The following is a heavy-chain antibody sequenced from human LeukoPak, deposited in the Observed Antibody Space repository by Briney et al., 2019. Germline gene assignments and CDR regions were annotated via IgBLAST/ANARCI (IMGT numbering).Heavy chain of an antibody. CDR3: ARLYDSSGCFSTPFGY. D-gene: IGHD3-22*01. J-gene: IGHJ4*02. CDR2: INPNSGGT. Sequence: ASVKVSCKASGYTFTSYGISWVRQAPGQGLEWMGWINPNSGGTNYAQKFQGRVTMTRDTSISTAYMELSRLRSDDTAVYYCARLYDSSGCFSTPFGYWGQGTLVTVSS. V-gene: IGHV1-2*02. CDR1: GYTFTSYG.